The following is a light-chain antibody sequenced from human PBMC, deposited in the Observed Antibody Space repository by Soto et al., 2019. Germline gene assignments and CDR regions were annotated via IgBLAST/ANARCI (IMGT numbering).Light chain of an antibody. Sequence: DIQMTQSPSTLSASVGDRVTITCRASQSITDWLAWYQQKPGKAPKFLIYKASNLEGGVPSRFSSSGSGTEFTLTISSVQPDDFATYYCQYWDDYSWTFGQGTKVEI. CDR2: KAS. CDR1: QSITDW. CDR3: QYWDDYSWT. J-gene: IGKJ1*01. V-gene: IGKV1-5*03.